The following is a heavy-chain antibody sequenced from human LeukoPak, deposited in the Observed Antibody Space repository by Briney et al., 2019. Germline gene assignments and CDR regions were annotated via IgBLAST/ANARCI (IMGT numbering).Heavy chain of an antibody. CDR2: ISGSGGST. Sequence: GGSLRLSCAASGFTFSSYGMHWVRQAPGKGLEWVSGISGSGGSTYYADSVKGRFSISRDNSQNTLCLQMNSLRAEDTAVYYWGMVRGGGSRDVWGKGPTVTISP. D-gene: IGHD3-10*01. V-gene: IGHV3-23*01. J-gene: IGHJ6*04. CDR3: GMVRGGGSRDV. CDR1: GFTFSSYG.